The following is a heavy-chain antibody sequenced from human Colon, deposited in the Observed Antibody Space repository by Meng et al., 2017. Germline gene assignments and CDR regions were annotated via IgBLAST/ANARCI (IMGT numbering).Heavy chain of an antibody. CDR3: VTTARQADH. J-gene: IGHJ5*02. Sequence: QVQLVESGGTLVTPGGSLRLSCAASGFTFSVLYMSWVRQAPGKGLEWLSYINSGGSDIAYADSVKGRFTISRDNARNSLYLQMSSLRAEDTAVYYCVTTARQADHWGQGTLVTVSS. V-gene: IGHV3-11*01. D-gene: IGHD6-6*01. CDR1: GFTFSVLY. CDR2: INSGGSDI.